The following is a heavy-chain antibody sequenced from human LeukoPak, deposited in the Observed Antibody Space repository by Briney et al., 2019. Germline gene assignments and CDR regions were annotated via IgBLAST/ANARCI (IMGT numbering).Heavy chain of an antibody. D-gene: IGHD3-10*01. Sequence: ASVKVSCKASGYTFTDYYMHWVRQAPGQGLEWMGWINPNSGGTSSAKKFQGRVTMTRDTSTRTAYMELSRLRSDDTAVYYCARSYGSGRRDAFDIWGLGTMVIVSS. V-gene: IGHV1-2*02. CDR2: INPNSGGT. CDR3: ARSYGSGRRDAFDI. CDR1: GYTFTDYY. J-gene: IGHJ3*02.